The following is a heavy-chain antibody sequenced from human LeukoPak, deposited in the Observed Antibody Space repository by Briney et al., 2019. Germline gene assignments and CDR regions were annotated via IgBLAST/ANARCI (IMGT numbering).Heavy chain of an antibody. CDR2: IKPKADGGTT. CDR1: GFTISNAW. CDR3: ILVSD. V-gene: IGHV3-15*01. Sequence: GESLRLSCAVSGFTISNAWMNWIRQAPGKGLEWVGLIKPKADGGTTDYAAPVKGRFTISRDDSKNTLYLQMHSLQSQDTGIYYCILVSDWGQGTLVTVSS. J-gene: IGHJ4*02. D-gene: IGHD4-23*01.